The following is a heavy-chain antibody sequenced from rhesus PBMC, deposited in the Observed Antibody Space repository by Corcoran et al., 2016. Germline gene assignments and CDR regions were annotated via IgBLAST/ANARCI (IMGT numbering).Heavy chain of an antibody. CDR3: ARQGYTDHLGGLDS. CDR2: VYSITART. V-gene: IGHV4-143*01. J-gene: IGHJ6*01. D-gene: IGHD2-39*02. CDR1: GGSISGYYN. Sequence: QVQLQESGPGLVKPSETLSLTCTVSGGSISGYYNWNWIRQSPGKGLEWIGAVYSITARTHHNPSLKSRFTISKDTSKNQFSLRLTSVTAADMAVYYCARQGYTDHLGGLDSWGQGVVVTVSS.